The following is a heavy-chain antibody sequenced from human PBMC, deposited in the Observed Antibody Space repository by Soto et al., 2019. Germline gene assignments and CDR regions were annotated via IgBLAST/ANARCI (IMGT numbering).Heavy chain of an antibody. V-gene: IGHV5-51*01. CDR2: IYPSDSDT. Sequence: GESLKISCKGSGYNFAGYWIAWVRQMPGKGLELMGIIYPSDSDTRYRPSFQGQVTISADKSISSAYLQWSSLRASDTAMYYCARGGVSTRTFDYWGQGTPVTV. J-gene: IGHJ4*02. D-gene: IGHD3-3*01. CDR3: ARGGVSTRTFDY. CDR1: GYNFAGYW.